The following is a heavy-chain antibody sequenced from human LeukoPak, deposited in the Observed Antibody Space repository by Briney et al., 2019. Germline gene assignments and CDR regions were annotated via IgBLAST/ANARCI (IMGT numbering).Heavy chain of an antibody. Sequence: ASVKVSCKASGYTFTGYYMHWVRQAPGQGLEWVGWINPNSGGTNYAQKFQGRVTMTRDTSTSTAYMELSRLRSDDTAVYYCAREGRGCSSTSCYQDYWGQGTLVTVSS. J-gene: IGHJ4*02. D-gene: IGHD2-2*01. V-gene: IGHV1-2*02. CDR2: INPNSGGT. CDR3: AREGRGCSSTSCYQDY. CDR1: GYTFTGYY.